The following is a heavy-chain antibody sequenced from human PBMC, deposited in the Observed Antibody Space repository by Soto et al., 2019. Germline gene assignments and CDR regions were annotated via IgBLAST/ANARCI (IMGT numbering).Heavy chain of an antibody. CDR3: ARHRVTTAENWFDP. CDR1: GGSISSYY. J-gene: IGHJ5*02. CDR2: INYSGST. D-gene: IGHD4-17*01. V-gene: IGHV4-59*12. Sequence: SETLSLTCTVSGGSISSYYWSWIRQPPGKGLEWIGEINYSGSTNYNPSLKSRVTISVDTSKNQFSLKLSSVTAADTAVYYCARHRVTTAENWFDPWGQGTLVTVSS.